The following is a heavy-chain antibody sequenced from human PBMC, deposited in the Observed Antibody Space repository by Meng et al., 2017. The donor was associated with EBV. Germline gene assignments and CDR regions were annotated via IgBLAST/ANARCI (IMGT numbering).Heavy chain of an antibody. Sequence: HGQLVRAVEEVTNPGASVKVSCKASGYAFTSYILHWVRQAPGQRLEWMGWINVGVGYTKYSQKFQGRVTISSDTSATTGYMELSSLRSEDTAVYYCVRGPPVGVPGPGDYWGQGTLVTVSS. J-gene: IGHJ4*02. CDR3: VRGPPVGVPGPGDY. V-gene: IGHV1-3*01. CDR2: INVGVGYT. D-gene: IGHD2-21*01. CDR1: GYAFTSYI.